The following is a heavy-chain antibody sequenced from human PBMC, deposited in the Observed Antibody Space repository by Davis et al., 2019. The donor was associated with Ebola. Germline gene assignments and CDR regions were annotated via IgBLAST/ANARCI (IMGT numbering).Heavy chain of an antibody. CDR1: GYSFTSYW. V-gene: IGHV5-51*01. CDR2: IYPGDSDT. CDR3: ARLSDCSSTSCYTHLFDY. J-gene: IGHJ4*02. Sequence: PGGSLRLSCKGSGYSFTSYWIGWVRQMPGKGLEWMGIIYPGDSDTRYSPSFQGQVTISADKSISTAYLQWSSLKASDTAMYYCARLSDCSSTSCYTHLFDYWGQGTLVTVSS. D-gene: IGHD2-2*02.